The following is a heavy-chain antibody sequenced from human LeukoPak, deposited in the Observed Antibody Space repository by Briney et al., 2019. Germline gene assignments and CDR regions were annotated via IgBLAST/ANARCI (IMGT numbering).Heavy chain of an antibody. J-gene: IGHJ6*03. V-gene: IGHV3-33*06. CDR1: GFSFNTFG. Sequence: SLRLSCAASGFSFNTFGMHWLRQAPGKGLEWVAVIFYDGSNKYYADSVKGRFTISRDNSENMLYLQMNSLTAEDTALYYCAKDPWSTTSMYFYYMDVWGKGTTVTVSS. CDR3: AKDPWSTTSMYFYYMDV. D-gene: IGHD6-6*01. CDR2: IFYDGSNK.